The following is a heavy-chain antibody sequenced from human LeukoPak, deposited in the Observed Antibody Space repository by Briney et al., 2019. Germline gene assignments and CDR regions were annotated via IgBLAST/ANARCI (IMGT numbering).Heavy chain of an antibody. D-gene: IGHD3-10*01. CDR2: ISSRSSTI. V-gene: IGHV3-48*01. CDR1: GFTFNNYS. Sequence: GGSLRLSCATSGFTFNNYSMNWVRQAPGKGLEWVSYISSRSSTIYYADSVKGRFTISRDNAKNSLYLQMNSLRAEDTAVYYCARDGYYYGSGSYYKVDFDYWGQGTLVTVSS. J-gene: IGHJ4*02. CDR3: ARDGYYYGSGSYYKVDFDY.